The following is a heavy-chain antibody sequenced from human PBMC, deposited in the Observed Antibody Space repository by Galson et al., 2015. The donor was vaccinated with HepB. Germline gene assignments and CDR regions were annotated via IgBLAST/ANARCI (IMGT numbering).Heavy chain of an antibody. Sequence: SLRLSCAASGFTFSSYGMHWVRQAPGKGLEWVAVIWYDGSNKYYADSVKGRFTISRDNSKNTLYLQMNSLRAEDTAVYYCAREYSGYDSATEDDFDYWGQGTLVTVSS. J-gene: IGHJ4*02. CDR1: GFTFSSYG. CDR3: AREYSGYDSATEDDFDY. CDR2: IWYDGSNK. D-gene: IGHD5-12*01. V-gene: IGHV3-33*01.